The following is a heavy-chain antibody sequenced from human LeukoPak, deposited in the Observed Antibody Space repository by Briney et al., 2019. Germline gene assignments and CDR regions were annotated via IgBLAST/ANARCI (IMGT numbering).Heavy chain of an antibody. V-gene: IGHV4-39*02. CDR2: LDYSGTT. Sequence: SETLSLTCTVSGDSISSSSYYWGWIRQPPGKGLEWIGSLDYSGTTYYNPSLQSRVTISVETSKSQFSLKLSSVTAADTAVYYCARDQNRVGATVTWGQGTLVTVSS. CDR1: GDSISSSSYY. D-gene: IGHD1-26*01. J-gene: IGHJ5*02. CDR3: ARDQNRVGATVT.